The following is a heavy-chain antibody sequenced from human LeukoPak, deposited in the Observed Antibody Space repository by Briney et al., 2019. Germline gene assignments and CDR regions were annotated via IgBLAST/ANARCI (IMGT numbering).Heavy chain of an antibody. D-gene: IGHD3-3*01. CDR2: ISAYNGNT. CDR3: ARMYYDFWSGYYTGIVFDY. Sequence: ASVKVSCKASGYTFTSYAMNWVRQAPGQGLEWTGWISAYNGNTNYAQKLQGRVTMTTDTSTSTAYMELRSLRSDDTAVYYCARMYYDFWSGYYTGIVFDYWGQGTLVTVSS. V-gene: IGHV1-18*01. CDR1: GYTFTSYA. J-gene: IGHJ4*02.